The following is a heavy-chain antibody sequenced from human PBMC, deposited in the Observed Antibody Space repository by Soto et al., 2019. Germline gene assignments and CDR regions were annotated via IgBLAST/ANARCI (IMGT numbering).Heavy chain of an antibody. CDR1: GFTFSSYG. V-gene: IGHV3-30*18. CDR2: ISYDGSNK. Sequence: GGSLRLSCAASGFTFSSYGMHWVRQAPGKGLEWVAVISYDGSNKYYADSVKGRFTISRDNSKNTLYLQMNSLRAEDTAVYYCAKGGKRWLQRNEYFQHWGQGTLVTVSS. D-gene: IGHD5-12*01. J-gene: IGHJ1*01. CDR3: AKGGKRWLQRNEYFQH.